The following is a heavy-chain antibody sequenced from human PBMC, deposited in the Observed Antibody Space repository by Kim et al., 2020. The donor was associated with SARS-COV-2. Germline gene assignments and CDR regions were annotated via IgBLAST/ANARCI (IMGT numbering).Heavy chain of an antibody. CDR1: GFTFSSYS. CDR2: ISSSSSYI. CDR3: GSSWYLNTQIDY. V-gene: IGHV3-21*01. D-gene: IGHD6-13*01. Sequence: GGSLRLSCAASGFTFSSYSMNWVRQAPGKGLEWVSSISSSSSYIYYADSVKGRFTISRDNAKNSLYLQMNSLRAEDTAVYYCGSSWYLNTQIDYWGQGTLVTVSS. J-gene: IGHJ4*02.